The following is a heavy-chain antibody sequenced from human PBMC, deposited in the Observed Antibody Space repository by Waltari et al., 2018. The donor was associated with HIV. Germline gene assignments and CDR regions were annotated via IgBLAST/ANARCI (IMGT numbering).Heavy chain of an antibody. Sequence: EVQLVQSGAEVKKPGESLKISCKGSGYSFTSYWIGWVRQMPGKGLEWMGISYPGDSDTRYSPSFQGQVTISADKSISTAYLQWSSLKASDTAMYYCAREIVVVVAATGYYYYYGMDVWGQGTTVTVSS. J-gene: IGHJ6*02. CDR3: AREIVVVVAATGYYYYYGMDV. D-gene: IGHD2-15*01. CDR1: GYSFTSYW. CDR2: SYPGDSDT. V-gene: IGHV5-51*03.